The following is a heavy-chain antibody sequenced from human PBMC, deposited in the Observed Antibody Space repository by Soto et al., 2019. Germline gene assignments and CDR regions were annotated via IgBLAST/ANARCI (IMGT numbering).Heavy chain of an antibody. V-gene: IGHV3-23*01. D-gene: IGHD2-8*01. J-gene: IGHJ4*01. CDR3: AREIFAAAYAATSAFDF. CDR2: VDGSGYDT. Sequence: GTGREWGAFVDGSGYDTSYAESVKGRFTVSRENSDNSLYLHMDSLRAEDTGRYFCAREIFAAAYAATSAFDFWGHGALVTVS.